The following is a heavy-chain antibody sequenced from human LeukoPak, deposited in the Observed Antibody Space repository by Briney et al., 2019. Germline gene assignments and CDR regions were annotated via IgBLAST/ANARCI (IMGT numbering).Heavy chain of an antibody. CDR3: AELGITMIGGV. J-gene: IGHJ6*04. CDR1: GFTFSSYW. CDR2: IKQDGSEK. Sequence: PGGSLRLSCAASGFTFSSYWMSWVLQAPGKGLEWVANIKQDGSEKYYADSVKGRFTISRDNAKNSLYLQMNSLRAEDTAVYYCAELGITMIGGVWGKGTTVTISS. D-gene: IGHD3-10*02. V-gene: IGHV3-7*01.